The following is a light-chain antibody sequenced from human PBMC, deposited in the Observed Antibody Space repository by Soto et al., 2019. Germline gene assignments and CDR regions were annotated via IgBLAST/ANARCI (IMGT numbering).Light chain of an antibody. CDR2: DAY. V-gene: IGKV3-11*01. CDR1: QSFRGL. J-gene: IGKJ5*01. CDR3: QQRHMWPIT. Sequence: EIVLTQSPATLSLSPVERATLSCRASQSFRGLLAWYQQKPGQAPRLLIYDAYTRATGIPPRFSGSGSGTDFTLTISSLEPEDSAVYYCQQRHMWPITFGQGTRLEIK.